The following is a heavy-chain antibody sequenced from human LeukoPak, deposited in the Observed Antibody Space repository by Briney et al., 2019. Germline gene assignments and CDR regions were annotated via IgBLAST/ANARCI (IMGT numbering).Heavy chain of an antibody. CDR2: INPNSGDT. V-gene: IGHV1-2*06. CDR3: ARVGGVYPLYYFDY. Sequence: GASVKVSGKTSGYTFTGYYMHWVRQAPGQGLEWMGRINPNSGDTSYAQKFQGRVTMTRDTSISTAYMELSRLRPDDTAVYYCARVGGVYPLYYFDYWGQGTLVTVSS. J-gene: IGHJ4*02. CDR1: GYTFTGYY.